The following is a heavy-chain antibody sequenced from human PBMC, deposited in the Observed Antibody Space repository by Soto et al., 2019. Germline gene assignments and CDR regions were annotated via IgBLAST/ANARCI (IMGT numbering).Heavy chain of an antibody. CDR2: IYYSGTT. J-gene: IGHJ5*02. D-gene: IGHD3-3*01. CDR1: GGSISSGGYY. Sequence: QVQLQESGPGLVKPSQTLSLTCTVSGGSISSGGYYWSWIRQHPGKGLEWIGYIYYSGTTYYNPSLKSRGTISLDTSKNQSSLRLSSVTAEDTAVYDCARRVFPWGQGTLVTVSS. V-gene: IGHV4-31*03. CDR3: ARRVFP.